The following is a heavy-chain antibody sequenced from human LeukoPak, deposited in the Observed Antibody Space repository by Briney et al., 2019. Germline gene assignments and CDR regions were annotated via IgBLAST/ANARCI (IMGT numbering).Heavy chain of an antibody. CDR1: GFSFSSYW. CDR3: AAGVGWLIDY. V-gene: IGHV3-7*03. CDR2: IEGDGSER. J-gene: IGHJ4*02. D-gene: IGHD6-19*01. Sequence: GVSLRLSCAASGFSFSSYWMSWVRQAPGKGLEWVANIEGDGSERNYMDSVKGRFTISRDNAKNSLHLQMNSLRAKDTAVYYCAAGVGWLIDYWGQGTLVTVSS.